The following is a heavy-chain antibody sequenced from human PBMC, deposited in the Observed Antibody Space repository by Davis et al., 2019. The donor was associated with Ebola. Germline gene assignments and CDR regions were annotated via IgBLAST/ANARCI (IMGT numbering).Heavy chain of an antibody. CDR3: CYYDSSAAY. Sequence: PGGSLRLSCAASGFTFSNYYFSWVRQAPGKGLEWVSSIYGDTTTYYADSVKGRFTVSRHNSKSTLYLQMNSLRVEDTAVYYCCYYDSSAAYWGQGILVTVST. V-gene: IGHV3-53*04. CDR1: GFTFSNYY. J-gene: IGHJ4*02. D-gene: IGHD3-22*01. CDR2: IYGDTTT.